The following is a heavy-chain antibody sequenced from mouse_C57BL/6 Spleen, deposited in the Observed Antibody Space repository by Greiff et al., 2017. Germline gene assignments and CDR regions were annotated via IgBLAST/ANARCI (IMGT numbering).Heavy chain of an antibody. CDR1: GFNIKDYY. CDR2: IDPEDGDT. J-gene: IGHJ4*01. D-gene: IGHD1-1*01. CDR3: TDKMTDYGSSYGAMDY. Sequence: VQLQQSGAELVRPGASVKLSCTASGFNIKDYYMHWVKQRPEQGLEWIGRIDPEDGDTEYAPKFQGKATMTADTSSNTAYLQLSSLTSEDTAVYYCTDKMTDYGSSYGAMDYWGQGTSVTVSS. V-gene: IGHV14-1*01.